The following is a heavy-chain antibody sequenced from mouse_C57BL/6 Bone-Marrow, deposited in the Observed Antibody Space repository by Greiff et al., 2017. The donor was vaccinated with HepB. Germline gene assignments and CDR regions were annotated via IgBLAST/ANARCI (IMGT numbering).Heavy chain of an antibody. CDR3: ARHTRYFDY. V-gene: IGHV5-12*01. CDR2: ISNGGGST. CDR1: GFTFSDYY. Sequence: EVKVVESGGGLVQPGGSLKLSCAASGFTFSDYYMYWVRQTPEKRLEWVAYISNGGGSTYYPDTVEGRFTISRDNAKNTLYLQMSRLKSEDTAMYYCARHTRYFDYWGQGTTLTVSS. J-gene: IGHJ2*01.